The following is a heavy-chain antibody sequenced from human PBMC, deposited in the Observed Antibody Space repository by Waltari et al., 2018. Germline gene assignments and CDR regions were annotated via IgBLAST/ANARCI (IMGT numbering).Heavy chain of an antibody. CDR2: IIPIFGTP. CDR1: GGKFGSYA. V-gene: IGHV1-69*12. CDR3: AKRIVGGPFDV. Sequence: QVHLVQSGAEVRKPGSSVRVSCAASGGKFGSYAITWVRQAPGQGLEWMAGIIPIFGTPNYAQKFQGRVNVAADESTSTAYMELSSLRSDDTAIYYCAKRIVGGPFDVWGQGTVVIVSS. D-gene: IGHD1-26*01. J-gene: IGHJ3*01.